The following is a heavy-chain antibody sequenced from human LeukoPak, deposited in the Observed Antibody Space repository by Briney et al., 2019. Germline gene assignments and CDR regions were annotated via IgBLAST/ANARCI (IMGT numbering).Heavy chain of an antibody. CDR3: ARDGRRKAPSPVFDY. J-gene: IGHJ4*02. V-gene: IGHV3-30-3*01. CDR2: ISYDGSNK. D-gene: IGHD1-26*01. CDR1: GFTFSSYA. Sequence: GRSLRLSCAASGFTFSSYAMHWVRQAPGKGLEWVAVISYDGSNKYYADFVKGRFTISRDNSKNTLYLQMNSLRAEDTAVYYCARDGRRKAPSPVFDYWGQGTLVTVSS.